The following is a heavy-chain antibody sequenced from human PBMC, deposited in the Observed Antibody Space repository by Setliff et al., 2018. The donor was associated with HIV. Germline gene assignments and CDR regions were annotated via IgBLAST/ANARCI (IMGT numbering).Heavy chain of an antibody. Sequence: SVKVSCKASGGTFSSYVISWVRQAPGQGPEWMGGIIPMYGVANYAQKFQGRVTITTGESTSTAYMELSSLRSEDTAVYYCALPYCGGGNCWSSAPLPPAGWFDPWGQGTLVTVSS. CDR3: ALPYCGGGNCWSSAPLPPAGWFDP. V-gene: IGHV1-69*05. D-gene: IGHD2-15*01. J-gene: IGHJ5*02. CDR2: IIPMYGVA. CDR1: GGTFSSYV.